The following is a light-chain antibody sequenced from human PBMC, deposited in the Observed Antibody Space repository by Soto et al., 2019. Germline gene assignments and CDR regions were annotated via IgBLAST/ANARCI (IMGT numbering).Light chain of an antibody. J-gene: IGKJ1*01. CDR1: QSINKSY. V-gene: IGKV3-20*01. Sequence: EIVLTQSPGTLSLSPGERATLSCRASQSINKSYLAWYQQKPGQAPRLLIYGPSTRATGIPDRFSGSGSGTDFTLTISGLEPEDFAVYYCQQYGSSPWTFGQGTKVDIK. CDR3: QQYGSSPWT. CDR2: GPS.